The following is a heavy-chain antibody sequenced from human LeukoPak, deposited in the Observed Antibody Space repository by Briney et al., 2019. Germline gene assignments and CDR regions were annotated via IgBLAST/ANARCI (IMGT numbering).Heavy chain of an antibody. D-gene: IGHD2-15*01. V-gene: IGHV4-59*13. CDR3: ARGGPGYPIDY. Sequence: SETLSLTCTVSGGSISSYYWSWIRQPPGEGVEWIGYIYYSGSANYNPSLKSRVTISVDTSKNQFSLKLSSVTAAYTAVYYCARGGPGYPIDYWGQGTLVTISS. CDR1: GGSISSYY. CDR2: IYYSGSA. J-gene: IGHJ4*02.